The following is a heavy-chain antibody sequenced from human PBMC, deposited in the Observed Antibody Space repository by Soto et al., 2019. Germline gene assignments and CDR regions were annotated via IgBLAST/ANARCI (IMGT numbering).Heavy chain of an antibody. V-gene: IGHV4-39*01. D-gene: IGHD4-4*01. CDR2: IYYSGST. J-gene: IGHJ4*02. Sequence: SETLSVPCTVSGGSISSSSYYWGWIRQPPGKGLEWIGSIYYSGSTYYNPSLKSRVTISVDTSKNQFSLKLSSVTAADTAVYYCARHSNRNYGLYYFDYWGLGALVTVSS. CDR3: ARHSNRNYGLYYFDY. CDR1: GGSISSSSYY.